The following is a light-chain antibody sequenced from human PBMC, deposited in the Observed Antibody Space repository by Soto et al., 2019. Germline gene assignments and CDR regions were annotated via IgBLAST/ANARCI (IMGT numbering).Light chain of an antibody. CDR3: QKCKVAPFT. CDR2: GAS. V-gene: IGKV3-20*01. CDR1: QSVSSGY. J-gene: IGKJ4*01. Sequence: DIVLTLSPGTLSXSPGXRXXLXXXXSQSVSSGYLAWYQQKPGQAPRLLIYGASSRATGIPDKFSGSGSGTDFTLTISSLQPEDVATYYCQKCKVAPFTFGGGTKVDI.